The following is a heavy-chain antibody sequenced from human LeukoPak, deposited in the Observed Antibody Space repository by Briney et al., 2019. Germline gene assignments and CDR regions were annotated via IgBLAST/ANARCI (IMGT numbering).Heavy chain of an antibody. V-gene: IGHV3-30-3*01. CDR3: AEDQKLQPFHY. J-gene: IGHJ4*02. D-gene: IGHD2-15*01. CDR1: GFTFSIYA. Sequence: GGSLRLSCAASGFTFSIYAMHWVRQAPGKGLEWVAVISYDETNKFYADSVRGRLTISRDNSKNTLYLQMNSLRAEDTSVYYCAEDQKLQPFHYWGQGTLVTVSS. CDR2: ISYDETNK.